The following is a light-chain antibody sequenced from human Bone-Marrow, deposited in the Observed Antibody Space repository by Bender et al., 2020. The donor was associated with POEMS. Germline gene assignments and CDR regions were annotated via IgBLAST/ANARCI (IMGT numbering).Light chain of an antibody. Sequence: QSALTQPASVSGSPGQSITISCNGTRSDVGSYNLVSWYQQYPGKAPRLMIHEGTKRPSGVSNRFSGSKSGNTASLTISGLQAEDEADYYCSSYTSSTTLVFGGGTKLTVL. V-gene: IGLV2-14*02. CDR3: SSYTSSTTLV. CDR1: RSDVGSYNL. J-gene: IGLJ2*01. CDR2: EGT.